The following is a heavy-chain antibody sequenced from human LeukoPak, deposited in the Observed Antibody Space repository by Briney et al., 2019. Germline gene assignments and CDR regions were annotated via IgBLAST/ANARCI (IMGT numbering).Heavy chain of an antibody. J-gene: IGHJ3*02. D-gene: IGHD3-3*01. CDR3: ARVGQSDFWSGYDAFDI. CDR1: GFTFSKYD. Sequence: GGSLRLSCAASGFTFSKYDMTWVRQAPGKGLEWVSSISTTGTYMYYADVVKGRFSVSRDNAKNSLYLQMNSLRAEDTAVYYCARVGQSDFWSGYDAFDIWGQGTMVTVSS. CDR2: ISTTGTYM. V-gene: IGHV3-21*01.